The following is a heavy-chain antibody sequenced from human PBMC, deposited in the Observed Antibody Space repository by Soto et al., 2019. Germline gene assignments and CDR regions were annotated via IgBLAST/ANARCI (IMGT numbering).Heavy chain of an antibody. J-gene: IGHJ4*02. CDR2: IRGDGSEI. V-gene: IGHV3-7*05. CDR1: GFMFSHYW. Sequence: GGSLRLSCAASGFMFSHYWMTWFRQAPGRGLEWVANIRGDGSEIYYEDSLKGRFTISRDNTKSSLFLQVNSLSAEDTAVYYCAVAGVPGAYYFWGQGTVVTVSA. D-gene: IGHD3-10*01. CDR3: AVAGVPGAYYF.